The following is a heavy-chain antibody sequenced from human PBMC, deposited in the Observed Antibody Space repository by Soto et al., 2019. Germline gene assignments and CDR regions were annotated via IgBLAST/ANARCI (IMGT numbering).Heavy chain of an antibody. V-gene: IGHV1-69*04. CDR1: GGTFNTYT. J-gene: IGHJ6*02. CDR2: IIPILDIA. CDR3: ARDRGTTVPNGRCMNV. D-gene: IGHD1-1*01. Sequence: GASVKVSCKAYGGTFNTYTISWVRQAPGQGLEWMGRIIPILDIANYAQKFQGRVTITADKSTSTAYMELSSLRSEDTAVYYCARDRGTTVPNGRCMNVWGQGT.